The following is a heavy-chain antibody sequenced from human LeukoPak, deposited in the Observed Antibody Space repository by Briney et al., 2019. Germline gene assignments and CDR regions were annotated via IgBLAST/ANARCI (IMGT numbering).Heavy chain of an antibody. CDR1: GFTFSTYT. J-gene: IGHJ4*02. Sequence: GGSLRLSCAASGFTFSTYTMHWVRQAPGKGLEYVSSISGNGGSREYANSVKGRFTISRDNSRNTLYLQMGSLRAEDTAVYYCAKEKESSGWYLYYFDYWGQGTQVTVSS. CDR2: ISGNGGSR. CDR3: AKEKESSGWYLYYFDY. V-gene: IGHV3-64*01. D-gene: IGHD6-19*01.